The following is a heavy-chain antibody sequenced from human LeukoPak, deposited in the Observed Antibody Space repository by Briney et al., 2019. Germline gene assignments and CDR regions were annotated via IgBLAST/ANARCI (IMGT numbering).Heavy chain of an antibody. Sequence: GGSLRLSCAASGFTFTNYEMNWVRQAPGKGLEWVSYISSSGSTIYYADSVEGRFTISRDNAKNSLFLQMNSLRAEDTAVYYCARGARPPFNWGQGTLVTVSS. J-gene: IGHJ4*02. CDR1: GFTFTNYE. D-gene: IGHD6-6*01. CDR2: ISSSGSTI. CDR3: ARGARPPFN. V-gene: IGHV3-48*03.